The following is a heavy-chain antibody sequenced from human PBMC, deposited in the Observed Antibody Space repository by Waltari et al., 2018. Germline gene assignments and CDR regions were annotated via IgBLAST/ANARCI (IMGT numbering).Heavy chain of an antibody. J-gene: IGHJ6*02. CDR3: RGDILTGYFEGGGTRMDV. CDR2: IYSGGST. Sequence: EVQLLESGGGLVQPGGSLRLSCAASGFTFSSYAMSWVRQAPGKGLEWVSVIYSGGSTYYADSVKGRFTISRDNSKNTLYLQMNSLRAEDTAVYYCRGDILTGYFEGGGTRMDVWGQGTTVTVSS. D-gene: IGHD3-9*01. V-gene: IGHV3-23*03. CDR1: GFTFSSYA.